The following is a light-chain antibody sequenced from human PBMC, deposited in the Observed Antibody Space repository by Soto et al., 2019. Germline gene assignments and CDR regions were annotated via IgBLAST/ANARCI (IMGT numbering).Light chain of an antibody. CDR3: QQYDNLPLT. CDR1: QGITSY. J-gene: IGKJ4*01. Sequence: IHLTPYPSSLSASVGDRVPITCRASQGITSYLAWYQQRPGKAPGLLIYSASTLQSGVPSRFSGSGYGTDFSLTISNLQPEDIATYYCQQYDNLPLTFAGRTKVDIK. V-gene: IGKV1-9*01. CDR2: SAS.